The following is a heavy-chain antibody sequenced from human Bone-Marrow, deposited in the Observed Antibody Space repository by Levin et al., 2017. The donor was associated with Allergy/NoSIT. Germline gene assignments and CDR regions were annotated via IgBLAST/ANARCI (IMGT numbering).Heavy chain of an antibody. V-gene: IGHV3-30-3*01. D-gene: IGHD6-19*01. CDR1: GFTFSSYA. CDR2: ISYDGSNK. Sequence: PGGSLRLSCAASGFTFSSYAMHWVRQAPGKGLEWVAVISYDGSNKYYADSVKGRFTISRDNSKNTLYLQMNSLRAEDTAVYYCARDKSGGGYSSGFDYWGQGTLVTVSS. CDR3: ARDKSGGGYSSGFDY. J-gene: IGHJ4*02.